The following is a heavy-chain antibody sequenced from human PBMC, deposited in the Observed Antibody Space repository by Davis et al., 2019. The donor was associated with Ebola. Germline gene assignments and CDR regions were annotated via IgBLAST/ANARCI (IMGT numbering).Heavy chain of an antibody. CDR2: INIDSTSI. Sequence: PGGSLRLSCAASGSTFTTWSMNWVRQTPGKGLEWLAYINIDSTSIMYADSVKGRLTITRDNARTSVFLQMNSLRDEDTAVCARGGYYLDHWGQGIPVSVSS. CDR3: GGYYLDH. CDR1: GSTFTTWS. V-gene: IGHV3-48*02. J-gene: IGHJ4*02. D-gene: IGHD3-16*01.